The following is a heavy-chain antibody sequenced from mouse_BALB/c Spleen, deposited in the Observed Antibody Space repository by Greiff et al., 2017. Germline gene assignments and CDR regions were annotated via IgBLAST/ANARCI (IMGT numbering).Heavy chain of an antibody. D-gene: IGHD2-1*01. CDR2: ISNGGGST. V-gene: IGHV5-12-2*01. Sequence: EVKVVESGGGLVQPGGSLKLSCAASGFTFSSYTMSWVRQTPEKRLEWVAYISNGGGSTYYPDTVKGRFTISRDNAKNTLYLQMSSLKSEDTAMYYCARAYGNYDWYFDVWGAGTTVTVSS. CDR1: GFTFSSYT. J-gene: IGHJ1*01. CDR3: ARAYGNYDWYFDV.